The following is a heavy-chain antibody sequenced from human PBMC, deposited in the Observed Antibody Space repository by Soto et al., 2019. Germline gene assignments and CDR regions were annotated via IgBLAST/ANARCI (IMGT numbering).Heavy chain of an antibody. Sequence: QVHLIQSGAEVKKPGSSVKVSCKAAGGTFNTYTLFWVRQAPGHGLEWMGRIIPMLPVTNSAQKFQGRLTLTAHKSTGTAFMELTSLTSDDTAFYYCSIGSWSAETFDVWGQGTMVTVSS. CDR1: GGTFNTYT. CDR3: SIGSWSAETFDV. D-gene: IGHD2-2*01. CDR2: IIPMLPVT. J-gene: IGHJ3*01. V-gene: IGHV1-69*02.